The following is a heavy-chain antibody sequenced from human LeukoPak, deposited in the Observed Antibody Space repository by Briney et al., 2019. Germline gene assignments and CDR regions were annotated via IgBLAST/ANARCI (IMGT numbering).Heavy chain of an antibody. Sequence: GGSLRLSCAASGFTFSSYAMSWVRQAPGKGLEWVSAISGSGGSTYYADSVKGRFTISRDSSGNTVYLQMNSLRAEDTALYYCARRSGGGTFYFDYWGQGSLVTVSS. CDR3: ARRSGGGTFYFDY. CDR2: ISGSGGST. CDR1: GFTFSSYA. V-gene: IGHV3-23*01. D-gene: IGHD1-1*01. J-gene: IGHJ4*02.